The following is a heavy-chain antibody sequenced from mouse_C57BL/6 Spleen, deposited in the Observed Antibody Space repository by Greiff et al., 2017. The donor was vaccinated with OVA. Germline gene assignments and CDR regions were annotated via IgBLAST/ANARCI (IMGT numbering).Heavy chain of an antibody. J-gene: IGHJ4*01. V-gene: IGHV5-16*01. Sequence: EVKLVESEGGLVQPGSSMKLSCTASGFTFSDYYMAWVRQVPEKGLEWVANINYDGSSTYYLDSLKSRFIISRDNAKNILYLQMSSMKSEDTATYYCARPSGYYYAMGYWGQGTSVTVAS. CDR3: ARPSGYYYAMGY. D-gene: IGHD3-2*02. CDR2: INYDGSST. CDR1: GFTFSDYY.